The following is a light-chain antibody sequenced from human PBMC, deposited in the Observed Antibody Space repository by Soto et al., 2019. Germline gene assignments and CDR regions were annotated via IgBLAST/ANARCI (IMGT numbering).Light chain of an antibody. J-gene: IGKJ1*01. Sequence: IHMTLSPSSLSASVGYRVTIICRASQSISSYLNWYQQKQGKAPKLLIYAASSLQSGVPSRFSGSGYGTDFNLTISSLQTEDFATYYCQQSYSTPRTFGQGTKVDIK. V-gene: IGKV1-39*01. CDR2: AAS. CDR3: QQSYSTPRT. CDR1: QSISSY.